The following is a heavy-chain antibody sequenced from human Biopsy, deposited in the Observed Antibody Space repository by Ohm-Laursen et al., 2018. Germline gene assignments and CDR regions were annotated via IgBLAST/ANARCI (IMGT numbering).Heavy chain of an antibody. Sequence: SLRLSCTASGFRFDDYAMHWVRQRPGKGLEWVSGISWISRNTGYADSVKGRFTITRDNARNSLYLQMNSLRPEDTALYYCARDRGQNFYDSTGYYNGMDGWGQGTTVTVAS. J-gene: IGHJ6*02. D-gene: IGHD3-22*01. V-gene: IGHV3-9*01. CDR2: ISWISRNT. CDR1: GFRFDDYA. CDR3: ARDRGQNFYDSTGYYNGMDG.